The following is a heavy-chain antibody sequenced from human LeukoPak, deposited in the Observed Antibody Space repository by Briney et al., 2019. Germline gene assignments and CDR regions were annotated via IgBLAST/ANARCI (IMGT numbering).Heavy chain of an antibody. D-gene: IGHD5-24*01. CDR2: INPNSGGT. CDR1: GYTFTGYY. CDR3: ARVRGVRWLQERDAFDI. V-gene: IGHV1-2*02. J-gene: IGHJ3*02. Sequence: GASVKVSCKASGYTFTGYYMHWVQQAPGQGLEWMGWINPNSGGTNYAQKFQGRVTMTRDTSISTAYMELSRLRSDDAAVYYCARVRGVRWLQERDAFDIWGQGTMVTVSS.